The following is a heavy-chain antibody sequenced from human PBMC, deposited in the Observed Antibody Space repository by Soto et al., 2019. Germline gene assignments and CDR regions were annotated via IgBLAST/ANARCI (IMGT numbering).Heavy chain of an antibody. J-gene: IGHJ4*02. D-gene: IGHD4-17*01. CDR1: GFTFSRHG. CDR3: ARDDDYPDNGCDY. CDR2: ILNDASGH. V-gene: IGHV3-33*01. Sequence: QVQLVESGGGVVQPGTSLRLSCAASGFTFSRHGMHWVRQTPGKGLEWLAVILNDASGHWYADSVKGRFTISRDNFENTLYLQMTGLRLEDTAMYYCARDDDYPDNGCDYWGQGTLVTVSS.